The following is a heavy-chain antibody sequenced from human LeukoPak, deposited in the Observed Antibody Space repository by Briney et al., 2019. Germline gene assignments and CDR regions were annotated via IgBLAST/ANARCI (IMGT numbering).Heavy chain of an antibody. CDR2: IYSGGST. J-gene: IGHJ4*02. D-gene: IGHD3-22*01. V-gene: IGHV3-53*01. CDR1: GFTVSSNY. CDR3: ARERGYYDSSGYYYYFDY. Sequence: GGSLRLSCAASGFTVSSNYMSWVRQAPGKGLEWVSVIYSGGSTYYADSAKGRFTISRDNSKNTLYLQMNSLRAEDTAVYYCARERGYYDSSGYYYYFDYWGQGPLVTVSS.